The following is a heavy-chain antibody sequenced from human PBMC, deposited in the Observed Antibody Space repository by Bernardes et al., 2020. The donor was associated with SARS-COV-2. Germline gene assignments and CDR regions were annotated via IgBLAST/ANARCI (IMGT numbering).Heavy chain of an antibody. CDR3: ARGARAPTTVTTNYFDY. CDR2: IYPGDSDT. V-gene: IGHV5-51*01. CDR1: GYTFIDYW. D-gene: IGHD4-17*01. Sequence: GEYLQSSSNGSGYTFIDYWIGWVRPVPGKGLEWMGLIYPGDSDTRYSPSFQGQVTISADKFIRTAHLQWSSLKASDTAMYYCARGARAPTTVTTNYFDYGGQVTLCPVSS. J-gene: IGHJ4*02.